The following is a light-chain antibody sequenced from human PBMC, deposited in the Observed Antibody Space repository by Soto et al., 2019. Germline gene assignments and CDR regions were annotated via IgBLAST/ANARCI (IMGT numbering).Light chain of an antibody. Sequence: QSVLTQPPSASGSPGQSVTISCTGTSSDVGAYNYVSWYQQLPGKAPKLIIYEVSKRPSGVPDRFSGSKSGNTASLTVSGLQAEDEADYYCTSYATSSTLVFGGGTQLTVL. CDR3: TSYATSSTLV. J-gene: IGLJ2*01. V-gene: IGLV2-8*01. CDR1: SSDVGAYNY. CDR2: EVS.